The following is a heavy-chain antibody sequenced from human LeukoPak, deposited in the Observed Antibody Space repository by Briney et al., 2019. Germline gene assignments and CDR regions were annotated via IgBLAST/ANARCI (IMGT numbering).Heavy chain of an antibody. V-gene: IGHV3-23*01. Sequence: GGSLRLPCAASGFTFRNYALTWVRQAPGRGLEWVSSISGTGTYYADSVKGRFSVSRDNYRNRLYLQMSSLRAEDTAVYYCARDPNGDYIGAFDFQRWGQGTLVTVSS. CDR2: ISGTGT. J-gene: IGHJ1*01. D-gene: IGHD4-17*01. CDR3: ARDPNGDYIGAFDFQR. CDR1: GFTFRNYA.